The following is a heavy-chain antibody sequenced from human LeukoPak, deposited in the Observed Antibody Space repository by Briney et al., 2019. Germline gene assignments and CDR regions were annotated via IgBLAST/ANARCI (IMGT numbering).Heavy chain of an antibody. CDR2: INPSGGGT. J-gene: IGHJ6*02. CDR1: GYTFTNYY. D-gene: IGHD4-17*01. CDR3: ARRGDYGDSLSYYTMDV. Sequence: ASVKVSCKASGYTFTNYYIHWVRQAPGQGLEWMGIINPSGGGTSCAQKFQGRVTMTRDTSTSTVYMDLSSLRSEDTAVYYCARRGDYGDSLSYYTMDVWGQGTTATVSS. V-gene: IGHV1-46*01.